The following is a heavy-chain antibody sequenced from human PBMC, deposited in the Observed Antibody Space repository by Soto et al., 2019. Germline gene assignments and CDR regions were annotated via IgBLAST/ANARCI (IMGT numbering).Heavy chain of an antibody. CDR2: ISGSGGST. CDR3: ARGSRWTPFDY. J-gene: IGHJ4*01. CDR1: GFTFSSYA. V-gene: IGHV3-23*01. Sequence: GGSLRLACAASGFTFSSYAMSWVRQAPGKGLEWVSAISGSGGSTYYADSVKGRLTISRDNSKNMLFLQINSLRADDTAEYYCARGSRWTPFDYWSQGTLVTVSS. D-gene: IGHD1-1*01.